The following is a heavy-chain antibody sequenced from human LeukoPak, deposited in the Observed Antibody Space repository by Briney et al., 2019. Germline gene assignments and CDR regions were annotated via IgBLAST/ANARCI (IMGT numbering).Heavy chain of an antibody. Sequence: ASVKVSCKASGYTFSSYGINWLRQAPGQGLEWMGWITTYNGNRNYAQKVQDRVTMTTDTSTSTAYMELRNLKSDDTAVYYCAKFTGSYNHDAFDIWGQGTMVTVSS. J-gene: IGHJ3*02. D-gene: IGHD1-26*01. CDR1: GYTFSSYG. CDR3: AKFTGSYNHDAFDI. CDR2: ITTYNGNR. V-gene: IGHV1-18*01.